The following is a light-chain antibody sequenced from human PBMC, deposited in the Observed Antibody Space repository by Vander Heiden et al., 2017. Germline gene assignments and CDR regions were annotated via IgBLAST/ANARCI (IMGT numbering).Light chain of an antibody. J-gene: IGKJ5*01. CDR2: WAS. Sequence: DIVMTQSPDSLAVSLGERATINCKSSQSVLYSSNNENYLAWYQQKPGQPPKLLIYWASTRESGVPDRFSGSGSGTNFTLTISSLQAEDVAVYYCQQDHSAPITFGQGTQMEIK. CDR1: QSVLYSSNNENY. CDR3: QQDHSAPIT. V-gene: IGKV4-1*01.